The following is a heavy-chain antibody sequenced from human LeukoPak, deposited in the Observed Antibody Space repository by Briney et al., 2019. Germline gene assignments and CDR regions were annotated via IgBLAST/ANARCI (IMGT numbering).Heavy chain of an antibody. CDR2: MYYSGST. D-gene: IGHD6-13*01. J-gene: IGHJ4*02. Sequence: SETLSLTCTVSGGSISSSSYYWGWIRQPPGKGLEWIGSMYYSGSTYYNPSLKSRVTISVDTSKNQFSLRLSSVTAADTAVYYCARGGLYSSIWGQGTLVTVSS. CDR1: GGSISSSSYY. V-gene: IGHV4-39*01. CDR3: ARGGLYSSI.